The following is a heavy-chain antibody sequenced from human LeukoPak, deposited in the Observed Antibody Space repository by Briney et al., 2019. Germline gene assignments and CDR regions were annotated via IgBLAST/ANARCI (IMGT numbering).Heavy chain of an antibody. D-gene: IGHD3-10*01. CDR2: IWSDGSNK. Sequence: PGGSLRLSCAASGFTFSSYDMHWVRQAPGKGLEWVAFIWSDGSNKYYADSVKGRFTISRDNSKNTLFLQMNSLRAEDTAVYYCARALWFGETFPAYWGQGTLVTVSS. V-gene: IGHV3-30*02. CDR3: ARALWFGETFPAY. CDR1: GFTFSSYD. J-gene: IGHJ4*02.